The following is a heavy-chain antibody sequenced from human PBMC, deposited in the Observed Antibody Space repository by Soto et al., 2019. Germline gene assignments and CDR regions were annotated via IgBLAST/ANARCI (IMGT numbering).Heavy chain of an antibody. Sequence: ASVKVSCKASGYTVTSYAMHWVRQAPGQRLEWMGWINAGNGNTKYSQKFQGRVTITRDTSASTAYMELSSLRSEDTAVYYCARDRGYSYNYYYYGMDVWGQGTTVTVSS. CDR3: ARDRGYSYNYYYYGMDV. CDR2: INAGNGNT. J-gene: IGHJ6*02. D-gene: IGHD5-18*01. V-gene: IGHV1-3*01. CDR1: GYTVTSYA.